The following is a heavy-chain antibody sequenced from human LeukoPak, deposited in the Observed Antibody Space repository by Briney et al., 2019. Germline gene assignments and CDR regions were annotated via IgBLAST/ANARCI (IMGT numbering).Heavy chain of an antibody. D-gene: IGHD2-2*01. J-gene: IGHJ4*02. Sequence: SETLSLTCAVYGGSFSGYYWSWIRQPPGKGLEWIGEITHSGSTNYNPSLKSRVTISVDTSKNQFSLKLSSVTAADTAVYYRARDSTMKSSTSCYDYWGQGTLVTVSS. CDR1: GGSFSGYY. CDR2: ITHSGST. CDR3: ARDSTMKSSTSCYDY. V-gene: IGHV4-34*01.